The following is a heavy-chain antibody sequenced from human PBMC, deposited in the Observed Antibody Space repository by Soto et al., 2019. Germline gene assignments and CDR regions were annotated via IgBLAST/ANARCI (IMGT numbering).Heavy chain of an antibody. CDR2: VYFTGAS. V-gene: IGHV4-61*01. CDR3: AREARSTAYLDY. Sequence: PSETLSLTCTVSGASVSSGSYYWSWIRQPPGKGMEWIGYVYFTGASKYNPSLKSRLNMSRDTSKNQFSLKLISVTAADTAVYFCAREARSTAYLDYWGQGIPVT. CDR1: GASVSSGSYY. D-gene: IGHD2-21*02. J-gene: IGHJ4*02.